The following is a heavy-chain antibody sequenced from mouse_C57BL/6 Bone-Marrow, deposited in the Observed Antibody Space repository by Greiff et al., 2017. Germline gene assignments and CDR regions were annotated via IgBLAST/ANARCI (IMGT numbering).Heavy chain of an antibody. CDR1: GFTFSDYG. J-gene: IGHJ3*01. Sequence: EVQLVESGGGLVKPGGSLKLSCAASGFTFSDYGMAWVRQAPRKGPEWVAFISNLAYSINYAETVKGRVTITREKANNTLYLEMSSLRSEDTAMYYCARHYGSSSAWFAYWGQGALVTVSA. D-gene: IGHD1-1*01. CDR3: ARHYGSSSAWFAY. CDR2: ISNLAYSI. V-gene: IGHV5-15*01.